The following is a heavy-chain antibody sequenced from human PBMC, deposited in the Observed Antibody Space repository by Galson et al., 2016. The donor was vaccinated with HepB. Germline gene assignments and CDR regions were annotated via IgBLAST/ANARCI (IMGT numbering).Heavy chain of an antibody. J-gene: IGHJ6*02. D-gene: IGHD6-6*01. Sequence: SETLSLTCTVSGGSISTYYWSWVRQTPGKGLDWIGYIHNRGSSNYNPSLKSRVTISVDTSKNQFSLKLTSVTAADSAVYYCARGLVYFDFGMDVWGQGTTVTVAS. V-gene: IGHV4-59*12. CDR3: ARGLVYFDFGMDV. CDR2: IHNRGSS. CDR1: GGSISTYY.